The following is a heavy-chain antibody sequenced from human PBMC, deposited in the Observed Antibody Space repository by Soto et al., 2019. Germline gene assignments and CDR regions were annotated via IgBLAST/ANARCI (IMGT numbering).Heavy chain of an antibody. Sequence: ASVKVSCKASGYTFTSYDINWVRQATGQGLEWMGWMNPNSGNTGYAQKFQGRITITADKSTSTASMDLSGLGPDDTAVYYCARMWAGGPAWFDPWDQGIQVTVSS. CDR3: ARMWAGGPAWFDP. J-gene: IGHJ5*02. D-gene: IGHD2-15*01. V-gene: IGHV1-8*01. CDR2: MNPNSGNT. CDR1: GYTFTSYD.